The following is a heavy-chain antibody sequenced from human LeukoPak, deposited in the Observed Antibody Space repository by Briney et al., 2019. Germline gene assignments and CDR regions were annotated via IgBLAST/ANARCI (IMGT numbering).Heavy chain of an antibody. Sequence: ASVTVSCKASGYTFTNYGISWVRQAPGQGLEWMGQINPYNGNTNYAQRLQGRVTMTTDTSTSTSYMELRSLTSDDTAVYYCARVTGSSISSRSLLYWGQGTLVTVSS. CDR3: ARVTGSSISSRSLLY. J-gene: IGHJ4*02. V-gene: IGHV1-18*01. CDR1: GYTFTNYG. D-gene: IGHD6-13*01. CDR2: INPYNGNT.